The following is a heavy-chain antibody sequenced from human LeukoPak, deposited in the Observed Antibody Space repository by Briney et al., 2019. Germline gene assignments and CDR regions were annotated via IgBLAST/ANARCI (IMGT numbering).Heavy chain of an antibody. CDR3: ARERGGYNWDY. J-gene: IGHJ4*02. V-gene: IGHV3-7*01. D-gene: IGHD5-24*01. CDR1: GFTFSGYW. Sequence: PGGSLRLSCAASGFTFSGYWMSWVRQAPGKGLEWVANIKRDGSEKHYVDSVKGRFTISRDNAKNSLYLEMNSLRAEDTAVYYCARERGGYNWDYWGQGTLVTVSS. CDR2: IKRDGSEK.